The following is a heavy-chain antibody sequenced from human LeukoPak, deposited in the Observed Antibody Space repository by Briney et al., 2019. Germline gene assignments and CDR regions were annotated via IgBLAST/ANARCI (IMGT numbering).Heavy chain of an antibody. V-gene: IGHV4-4*07. CDR3: ARDSVLLWFGELSYYYMDV. J-gene: IGHJ6*03. Sequence: SETLSLTCTVSGGSISSYYWSWIRQPAGKGLEWIGRIYTSGSTNYNPSLKSRVTMSVDTSKNQFSLKLSSVTAADTAVYYCARDSVLLWFGELSYYYMDVWGKGTTVTISS. D-gene: IGHD3-10*01. CDR2: IYTSGST. CDR1: GGSISSYY.